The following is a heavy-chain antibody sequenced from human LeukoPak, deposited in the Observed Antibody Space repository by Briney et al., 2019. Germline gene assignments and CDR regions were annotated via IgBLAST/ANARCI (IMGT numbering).Heavy chain of an antibody. CDR1: GFTVSSNY. Sequence: GGSLRLSCAASGFTVSSNYMSWVRQAPGKGLEWVSVIYSGGSTYYADSVKGRFTISRDNSKNTLYLQVNSLRAEDTAVYYCASSGYSYGYDAFDIWGQGTMVTVSS. CDR2: IYSGGST. CDR3: ASSGYSYGYDAFDI. V-gene: IGHV3-66*01. J-gene: IGHJ3*02. D-gene: IGHD5-18*01.